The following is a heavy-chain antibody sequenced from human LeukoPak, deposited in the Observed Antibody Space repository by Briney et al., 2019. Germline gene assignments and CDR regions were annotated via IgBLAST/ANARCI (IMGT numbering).Heavy chain of an antibody. D-gene: IGHD3-10*01. CDR3: AKSNGYGLVDI. CDR2: IFYSGST. V-gene: IGHV4-39*07. CDR1: GDSISSSYY. Sequence: SETLSLTCTVSGDSISSSYYWGWIRQPPGKGLEWIGNIFYSGSTYYSPSLKSRVTISLDTSRSQFSLKLTSVTAADTAVYYCAKSNGYGLVDIWGQGTMVTVSS. J-gene: IGHJ3*02.